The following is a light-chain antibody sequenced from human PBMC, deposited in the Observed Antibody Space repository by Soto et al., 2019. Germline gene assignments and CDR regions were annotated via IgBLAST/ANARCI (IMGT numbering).Light chain of an antibody. Sequence: QFALTQPASVSGSPGQSITISCTGTSSDVGGYNYVSWYQQHPGKAPKLMIYDVGNRPSGVSHRFSGSKSGNTASLTISGLQAEDEADYYCCSYTSSTIYVFGTGTKLTVL. CDR2: DVG. CDR3: CSYTSSTIYV. CDR1: SSDVGGYNY. V-gene: IGLV2-14*03. J-gene: IGLJ1*01.